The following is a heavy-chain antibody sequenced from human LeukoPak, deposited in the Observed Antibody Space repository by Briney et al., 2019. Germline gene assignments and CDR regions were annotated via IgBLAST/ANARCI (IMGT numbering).Heavy chain of an antibody. D-gene: IGHD2-15*01. V-gene: IGHV3-74*01. Sequence: GGSLSLSCAASGFTFSSYWMHWVRQAPGKGLVWVSRINSDGSSTSYADSVKGRFTISRDNAKNTLYLQMNSLRAEDTAVYYCASLEDCGGSCYVDDWGQGTPVTVSS. CDR3: ASLEDCGGSCYVDD. J-gene: IGHJ4*03. CDR2: INSDGSST. CDR1: GFTFSSYW.